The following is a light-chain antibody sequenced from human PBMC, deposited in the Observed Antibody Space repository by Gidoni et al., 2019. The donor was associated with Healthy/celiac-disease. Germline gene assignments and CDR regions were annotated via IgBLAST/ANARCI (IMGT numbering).Light chain of an antibody. J-gene: IGLJ3*02. Sequence: SYELTQPSSVSVSPGHTASITCSGDVLATKYARWFKPKPGQYPVLVIYKDSERPSGIPERFSGSSSGTTVTLTISGAQVEDEADYYCYSAADTWVFGGGTKLTVL. V-gene: IGLV3-27*01. CDR2: KDS. CDR3: YSAADTWV. CDR1: VLATKY.